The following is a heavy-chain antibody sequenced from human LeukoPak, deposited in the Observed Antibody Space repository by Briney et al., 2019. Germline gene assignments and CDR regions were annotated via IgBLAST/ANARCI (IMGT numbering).Heavy chain of an antibody. CDR2: IYYSGST. J-gene: IGHJ3*02. CDR3: ASVNYYYDSSGYLTGVRAFDI. D-gene: IGHD3-22*01. CDR1: GGSISSGDYY. Sequence: SETLSLTCTVSGGSISSGDYYWSWIRQPPGKGLEWIGYIYYSGSTYYNPSRKSRVTISVDTSKNQFSLKLSSVTAADTAVYYCASVNYYYDSSGYLTGVRAFDIWGQGTMVTVSS. V-gene: IGHV4-30-4*01.